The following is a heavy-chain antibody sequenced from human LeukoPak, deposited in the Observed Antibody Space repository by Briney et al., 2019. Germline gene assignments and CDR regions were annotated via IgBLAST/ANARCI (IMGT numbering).Heavy chain of an antibody. CDR3: ARTSVHDAFDI. D-gene: IGHD6-19*01. V-gene: IGHV4-39*01. CDR2: IYYTGST. J-gene: IGHJ3*02. CDR1: GGSLSSSGYY. Sequence: SETLSLTCTVSGGSLSSSGYYWRWIRQPPGKGLEWIGSIYYTGSTYYNPSLKSRVTISVDTSKNQFSMKLSSVTAADTAVYYCARTSVHDAFDIWGQGTMVTVSS.